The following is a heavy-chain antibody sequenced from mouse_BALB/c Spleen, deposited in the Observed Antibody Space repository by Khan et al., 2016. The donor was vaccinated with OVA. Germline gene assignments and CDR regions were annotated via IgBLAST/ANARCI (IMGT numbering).Heavy chain of an antibody. J-gene: IGHJ2*01. CDR1: GYSITTDYA. CDR2: ISYSGNT. V-gene: IGHV3-2*02. Sequence: VQLKQSGPGLVKPSQSLSLTCTVTGYSITTDYAWNWIRQFPGSKLEWMGHISYSGNTKYNPSLKSRISITRDTSKNQFFLQLKSVTTEDTARYYCARIYGGDFDYWGQGTTLTGSS. CDR3: ARIYGGDFDY. D-gene: IGHD1-1*01.